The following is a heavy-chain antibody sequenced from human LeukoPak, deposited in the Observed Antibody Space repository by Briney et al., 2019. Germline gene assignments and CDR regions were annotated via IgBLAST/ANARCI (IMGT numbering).Heavy chain of an antibody. J-gene: IGHJ4*02. Sequence: PSETMSLSCTVSGASISSRTYYWGWIRQPPGKGLEWIGSFDYSGSIYYNPSLQSRVTISVYTSNNQFSLKLSSVTAADTAVYYCARRGGSGIRGDYYFDYWGQGTVVTVSS. CDR1: GASISSRTYY. CDR2: FDYSGSI. D-gene: IGHD3-10*01. CDR3: ARRGGSGIRGDYYFDY. V-gene: IGHV4-39*01.